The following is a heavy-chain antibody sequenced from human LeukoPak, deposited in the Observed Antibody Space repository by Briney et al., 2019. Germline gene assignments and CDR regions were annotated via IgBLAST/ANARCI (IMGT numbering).Heavy chain of an antibody. Sequence: HAGGSLRLSCAASKFTFSTSAMSWVRQAPGKGLEWVSAISGSGANTYYVDSVKGRFTISRGNSKNTLYLEMSSLRSDDTAVYYCAKESQTYYDIMTGYPNYYFDYWGQGTLVTVSS. V-gene: IGHV3-23*01. CDR3: AKESQTYYDIMTGYPNYYFDY. CDR2: ISGSGANT. D-gene: IGHD3-9*01. CDR1: KFTFSTSA. J-gene: IGHJ4*02.